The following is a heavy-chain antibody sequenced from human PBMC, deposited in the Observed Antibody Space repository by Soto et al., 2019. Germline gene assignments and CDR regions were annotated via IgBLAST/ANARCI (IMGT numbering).Heavy chain of an antibody. CDR1: GFIFSNHA. V-gene: IGHV3-23*01. Sequence: LRLSCATSGFIFSNHAMSWVRQVPGKGLEWVSGISAGGNLIYYADSVRGRFTMSRDNSKNMLYLQMNSLRAEDTAVYFCAKRQGIGAAAKNFDFWGQGARVTVSS. CDR3: AKRQGIGAAAKNFDF. CDR2: ISAGGNLI. J-gene: IGHJ4*02. D-gene: IGHD6-13*01.